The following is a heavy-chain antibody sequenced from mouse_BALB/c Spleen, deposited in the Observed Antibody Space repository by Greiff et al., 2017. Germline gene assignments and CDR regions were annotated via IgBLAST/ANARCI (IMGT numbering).Heavy chain of an antibody. CDR2: ISDGGSYT. CDR1: GFTFSDYY. J-gene: IGHJ4*01. V-gene: IGHV5-4*02. CDR3: ASSYGSSYGYAMDY. D-gene: IGHD1-1*01. Sequence: EVKVVESGGGLVKPGGSLKLSCAASGFTFSDYYMYWVRQTPEKRLEWVATISDGGSYTYYPDSVKGRFTISRDNAKNNLYLQMSSLKSEDTAMYYCASSYGSSYGYAMDYWGQGTSVTVSS.